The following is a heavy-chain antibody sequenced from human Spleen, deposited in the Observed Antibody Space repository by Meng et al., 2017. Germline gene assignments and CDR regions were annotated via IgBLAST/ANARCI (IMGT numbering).Heavy chain of an antibody. D-gene: IGHD5-24*01. V-gene: IGHV3-30*01. J-gene: IGHJ4*02. CDR1: GFTFSSYS. Sequence: GGSLRLSCAASGFTFSSYSMHWVRQAPGKGLEGVAVISYDGSNKSYADAVKGRFTISRDNSKNTMYLQMNSLRAEDTAVYYWARDEGTEEMATMVGYFDYWGQGTLVTVSS. CDR2: ISYDGSNK. CDR3: ARDEGTEEMATMVGYFDY.